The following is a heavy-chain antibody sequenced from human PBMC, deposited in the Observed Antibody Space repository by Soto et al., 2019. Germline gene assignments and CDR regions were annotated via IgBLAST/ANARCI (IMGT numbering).Heavy chain of an antibody. Sequence: XGSLRLSCAASGFTFSSYAMSWVRQAPGKGLEWVSAISGSGGSTYYADSVKGRFTISRDNSKNTLYLQMNSLRAEDTAVYYCAKYTYYGDYVLGFDYWGQGTLVTVSS. V-gene: IGHV3-23*01. J-gene: IGHJ4*02. D-gene: IGHD4-17*01. CDR3: AKYTYYGDYVLGFDY. CDR1: GFTFSSYA. CDR2: ISGSGGST.